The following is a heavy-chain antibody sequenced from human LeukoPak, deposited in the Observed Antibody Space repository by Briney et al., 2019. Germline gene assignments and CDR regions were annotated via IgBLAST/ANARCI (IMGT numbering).Heavy chain of an antibody. CDR2: ISSSSSYI. J-gene: IGHJ4*02. V-gene: IGHV3-21*01. Sequence: GGSLRLSCAASGFTFSSYSMNWVRQAQGKGLEWDSSISSSSSYIYYADSVKGRLTISRDNAKNSLYLQMNSLRAEDTAVYYCARGATMVRGVIMPFDYWGQGTLVTVSS. D-gene: IGHD3-10*01. CDR1: GFTFSSYS. CDR3: ARGATMVRGVIMPFDY.